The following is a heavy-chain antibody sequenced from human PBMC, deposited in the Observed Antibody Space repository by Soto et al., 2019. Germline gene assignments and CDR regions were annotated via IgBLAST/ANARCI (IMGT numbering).Heavy chain of an antibody. V-gene: IGHV3-21*01. Sequence: GGSLRLSCAASGFTFSSYSMNWVRQAPGKGLEWVSSISSSSSYIYYADSVKGRFTISRDNAKNSLYLQMNSLRAEDTAVYYCARDGTARGVSHYDILTGYSSPFDYWGQGTLVTVSS. CDR3: ARDGTARGVSHYDILTGYSSPFDY. D-gene: IGHD3-9*01. J-gene: IGHJ4*02. CDR2: ISSSSSYI. CDR1: GFTFSSYS.